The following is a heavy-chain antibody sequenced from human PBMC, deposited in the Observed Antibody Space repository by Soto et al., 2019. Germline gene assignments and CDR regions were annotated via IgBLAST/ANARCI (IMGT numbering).Heavy chain of an antibody. Sequence: LRLSCTASGFTFSDYAMSWVRQPPGKGLEWVSVISAGGPTYYADSVKGRFTVSRANSKNTLYLQMNSLRAEDTAVYYCANVPIWCSSTSCYTEGFDYWGQGTLVTVSS. D-gene: IGHD2-2*02. CDR3: ANVPIWCSSTSCYTEGFDY. J-gene: IGHJ4*02. V-gene: IGHV3-23*01. CDR2: ISAGGPT. CDR1: GFTFSDYA.